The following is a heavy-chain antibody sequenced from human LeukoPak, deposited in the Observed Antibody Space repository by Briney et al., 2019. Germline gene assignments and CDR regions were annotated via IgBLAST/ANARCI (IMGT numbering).Heavy chain of an antibody. V-gene: IGHV4-31*03. J-gene: IGHJ5*02. CDR2: IYYSGST. D-gene: IGHD3-22*01. CDR3: ARDRGYYDSSNWFDP. CDR1: GGSISSGGYY. Sequence: SETLSLTCTVSGGSISSGGYYWSWIRQHPGKGLEWIGYIYYSGSTYYNPSLKSRVTISVDTSKNQFSLKLSSVTAADTAVYYCARDRGYYDSSNWFDPWGQGTLVTVSS.